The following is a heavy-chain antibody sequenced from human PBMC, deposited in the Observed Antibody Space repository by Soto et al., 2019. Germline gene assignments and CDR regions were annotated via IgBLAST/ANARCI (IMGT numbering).Heavy chain of an antibody. Sequence: GGSLRLSCAASGFTFCSYAMSWVRQDPGKGLEWVSAISGSGGSTYYADSVKGRFTISRDDSKNTLYLQMNNVRAEDTAVYYCANGPVVGATNFDYWGQGTLVTVSS. CDR3: ANGPVVGATNFDY. J-gene: IGHJ4*02. V-gene: IGHV3-23*01. CDR1: GFTFCSYA. D-gene: IGHD1-26*01. CDR2: ISGSGGST.